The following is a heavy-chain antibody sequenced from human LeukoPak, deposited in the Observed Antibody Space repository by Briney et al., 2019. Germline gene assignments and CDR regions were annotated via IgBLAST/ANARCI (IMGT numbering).Heavy chain of an antibody. CDR1: GGSFSGYY. Sequence: SETLSLTCAVYGGSFSGYYWSWIRQPPGKGLEWIGEINHSGSTNYNPSLKSRVTISVDTSKNQFSLKLSSVTAADTAVYYCARGRLWRYYYGSGSYSDYGYWGQGTLVTVSS. J-gene: IGHJ4*02. D-gene: IGHD3-10*01. V-gene: IGHV4-34*01. CDR3: ARGRLWRYYYGSGSYSDYGY. CDR2: INHSGST.